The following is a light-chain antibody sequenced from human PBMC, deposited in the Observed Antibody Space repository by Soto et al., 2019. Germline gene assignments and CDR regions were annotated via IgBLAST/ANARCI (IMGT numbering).Light chain of an antibody. CDR1: QSISSY. CDR2: DAS. J-gene: IGKJ1*01. V-gene: IGKV3-11*01. Sequence: IVLTQSPATLSSSAGDRVTLSCRASQSISSYLAWYQQKPGQAPRLLIYDASNMATGIPARFSGSGSGTDFTLTISSLQPEDVATYYCQQYDSAPRTFGQGTKVDIK. CDR3: QQYDSAPRT.